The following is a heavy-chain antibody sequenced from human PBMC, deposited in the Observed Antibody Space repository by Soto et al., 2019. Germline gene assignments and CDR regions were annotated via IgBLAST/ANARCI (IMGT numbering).Heavy chain of an antibody. V-gene: IGHV3-30*18. CDR3: AKLPRTRDTAMVPNDY. J-gene: IGHJ4*02. CDR1: GFTFSSYG. Sequence: GGSLRLSCAASGFTFSSYGMHWVRQAPGKGLEWVAVISYDGSNEYYADSVKGRFTISRDNSKNTLYLQMNSLRAEDTAVYYCAKLPRTRDTAMVPNDYWGQGTLVTVSS. CDR2: ISYDGSNE. D-gene: IGHD5-18*01.